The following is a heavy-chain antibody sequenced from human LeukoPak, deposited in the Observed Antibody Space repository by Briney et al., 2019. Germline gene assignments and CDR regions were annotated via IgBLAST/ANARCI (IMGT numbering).Heavy chain of an antibody. CDR3: ASTSIAAAGKAFYYYGMDV. D-gene: IGHD6-13*01. V-gene: IGHV4-59*08. CDR1: DGSISSYY. J-gene: IGHJ6*02. CDR2: IYDSGST. Sequence: PSEALSLTCTVSDGSISSYYWSWIRQPPGKGLEWIGYIYDSGSTNYNPSLKSRVTISADTSKNQFSLKLSSVTAADTAVYYCASTSIAAAGKAFYYYGMDVWGQGTTVTVSS.